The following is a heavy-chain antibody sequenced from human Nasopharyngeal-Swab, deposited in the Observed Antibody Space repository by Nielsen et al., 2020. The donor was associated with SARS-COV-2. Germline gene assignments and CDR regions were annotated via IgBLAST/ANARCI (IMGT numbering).Heavy chain of an antibody. D-gene: IGHD3-10*02. Sequence: ETLSLTCAASGFTFSSYAMSWVRQAPGKGLEWVSAISGSGGSIYYADSVKGRFTISRDNSKNTLYLQMNSLRAEDTAVYYCAKAPRGITMSYFQHWGQGTLVTVSS. CDR2: ISGSGGSI. CDR1: GFTFSSYA. V-gene: IGHV3-23*01. CDR3: AKAPRGITMSYFQH. J-gene: IGHJ1*01.